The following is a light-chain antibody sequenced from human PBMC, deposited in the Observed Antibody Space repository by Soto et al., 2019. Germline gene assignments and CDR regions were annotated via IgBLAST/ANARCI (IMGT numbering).Light chain of an antibody. Sequence: QSVLTQPASVSGSPGQSITISCTGTSSDVGGYNYVSWYQQHPGKAPKLMIYDVSNRPSGVANRFSGSKSGNTASLTISGLQDEDEADYYCSSYTSSSTLLYVFGNGTKLTFL. V-gene: IGLV2-14*01. CDR3: SSYTSSSTLLYV. CDR1: SSDVGGYNY. J-gene: IGLJ1*01. CDR2: DVS.